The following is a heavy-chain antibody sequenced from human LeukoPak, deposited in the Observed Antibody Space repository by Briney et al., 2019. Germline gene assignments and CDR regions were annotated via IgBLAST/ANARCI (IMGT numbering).Heavy chain of an antibody. CDR2: ISSSSSYI. J-gene: IGHJ4*02. CDR3: ASGSSGWYMGSDD. V-gene: IGHV3-21*01. D-gene: IGHD6-19*01. Sequence: GSLRLSCAASGFTFSSYSMNWVRQAPGKGLEWVSSISSSSSYIYYADSVKGRFTISRDNAKNSLYLQMNSLRAEDTAVYYCASGSSGWYMGSDDWGQGTLVTVSS. CDR1: GFTFSSYS.